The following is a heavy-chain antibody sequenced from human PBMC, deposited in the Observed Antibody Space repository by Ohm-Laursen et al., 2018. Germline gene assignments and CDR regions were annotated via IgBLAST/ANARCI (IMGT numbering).Heavy chain of an antibody. CDR2: INPSGGST. CDR1: GYTFTAYY. D-gene: IGHD3-10*01. Sequence: ASVKVSCNASGYTFTAYYIHWVRQAPGQGLEWMGIINPSGGSTSYAQKFQGRVTMTRDTSTSTVYMELSSLRSEDTAVYYCARALSGYFDYWGQGTLVTVSS. V-gene: IGHV1-46*01. CDR3: ARALSGYFDY. J-gene: IGHJ4*02.